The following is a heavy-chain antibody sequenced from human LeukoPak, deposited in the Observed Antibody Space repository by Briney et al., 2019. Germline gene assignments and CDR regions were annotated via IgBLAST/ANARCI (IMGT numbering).Heavy chain of an antibody. CDR3: AADPVYYYGSSGYPTFGY. V-gene: IGHV1-58*02. CDR1: GFTFTSSA. D-gene: IGHD3-22*01. J-gene: IGHJ4*02. CDR2: IVVGSGNT. Sequence: TSVKVSCKASGFTFTSSAMQWVRQARGQRLEWIGWIVVGSGNTNYAQKFQERVTITRDMSTSTAYMELSSLRSEDTAVYYCAADPVYYYGSSGYPTFGYWGQGTLVTVSS.